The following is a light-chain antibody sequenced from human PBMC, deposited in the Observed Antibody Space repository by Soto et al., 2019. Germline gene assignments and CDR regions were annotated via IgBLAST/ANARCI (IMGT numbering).Light chain of an antibody. CDR2: AAF. CDR1: QGITNY. J-gene: IGKJ1*01. V-gene: IGKV1-16*01. Sequence: DIQMTQSPTSLSASVGDSVTITCRASQGITNYLAWFQQKPGKAPESLIYAAFRLQSGVPSRFNGSECGTDFTLTISSLQPEDFATYYCKQYDNYPWTFGQGTKVEIK. CDR3: KQYDNYPWT.